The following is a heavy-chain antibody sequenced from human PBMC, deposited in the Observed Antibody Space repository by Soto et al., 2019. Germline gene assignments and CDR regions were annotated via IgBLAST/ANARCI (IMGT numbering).Heavy chain of an antibody. CDR1: GYTFTSYY. V-gene: IGHV1-46*01. CDR3: ARDLQTDGKAAGRMDAMDV. Sequence: XSVKVSCKASGYTFTSYYLHWVRQAPGQGLEWMGVINANSGTTNYAQKFQGRVTMTRDTSTSTLYMELSSLRSEDTTVYYCARDLQTDGKAAGRMDAMDVWGQGTTVTGSS. CDR2: INANSGTT. D-gene: IGHD6-13*01. J-gene: IGHJ6*02.